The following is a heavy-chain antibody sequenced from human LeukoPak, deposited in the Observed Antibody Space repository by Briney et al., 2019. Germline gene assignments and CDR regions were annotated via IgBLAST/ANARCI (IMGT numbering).Heavy chain of an antibody. D-gene: IGHD3-10*01. CDR3: ASDGFHYYYYMDV. Sequence: SVKVSCKASGGTFSSYAISWVRQAAGQGLEWMGGIIPIFGTANYAQKFQGRVTITADESTSTAYMELSSLRSEDTAVYYCASDGFHYYYYMDVWGKGTTVTVSS. J-gene: IGHJ6*03. CDR1: GGTFSSYA. CDR2: IIPIFGTA. V-gene: IGHV1-69*13.